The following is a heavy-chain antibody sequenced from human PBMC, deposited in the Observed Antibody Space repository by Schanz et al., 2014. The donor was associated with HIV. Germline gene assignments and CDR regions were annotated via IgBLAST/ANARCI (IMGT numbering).Heavy chain of an antibody. CDR2: ISYDGRNK. V-gene: IGHV3-30*03. CDR1: GFSFDTFG. Sequence: QVQLVESGGGVVQPGRSLRLSCAGSGFSFDTFGIHWVRQAPGKGLEWLAVISYDGRNKKFANSVKGRFTISRDNSKNTVYLQVKSLRPEDTAVYYCARETILPGAFDIWGQGTMVTVSS. J-gene: IGHJ3*02. CDR3: ARETILPGAFDI.